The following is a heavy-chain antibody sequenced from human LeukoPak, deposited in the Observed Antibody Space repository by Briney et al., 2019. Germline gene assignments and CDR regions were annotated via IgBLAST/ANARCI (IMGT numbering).Heavy chain of an antibody. V-gene: IGHV1-8*03. CDR1: GYTFTSYD. Sequence: ASVKVSCTASGYTFTSYDINWVRQATGHGLEWRGWMSPNSGNTGYAQKFQGRVTIPRNTSISTAYMERSSLRSEDTAVYDCARGRGRRAGTTFTWWFDPWGQGTLVTVSS. CDR2: MSPNSGNT. CDR3: ARGRGRRAGTTFTWWFDP. J-gene: IGHJ5*02. D-gene: IGHD1-7*01.